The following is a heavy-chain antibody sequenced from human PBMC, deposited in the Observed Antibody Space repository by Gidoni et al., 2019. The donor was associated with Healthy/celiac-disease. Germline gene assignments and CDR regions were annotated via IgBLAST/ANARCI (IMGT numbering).Heavy chain of an antibody. Sequence: QVQLVQSGAEVKKPGSSVKVSCKASGGPCSSYAISWVRQAPGQGLEWMGRIIPIVGIANNAQKYKGRVTMNADKSTSTAYMELSSLRSEDTAVYYGAIPVDYGDAFDIWGQGTMVTVSS. J-gene: IGHJ3*02. CDR2: IIPIVGIA. CDR1: GGPCSSYA. V-gene: IGHV1-69*09. D-gene: IGHD4-17*01. CDR3: AIPVDYGDAFDI.